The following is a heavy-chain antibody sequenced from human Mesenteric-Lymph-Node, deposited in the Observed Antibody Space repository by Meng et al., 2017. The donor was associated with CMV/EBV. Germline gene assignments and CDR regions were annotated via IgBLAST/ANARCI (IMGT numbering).Heavy chain of an antibody. CDR2: ISWNSGSI. V-gene: IGHV3-9*01. CDR1: GFTFDDYA. Sequence: SLKISCAASGFTFDDYAMHWVRQAPGKGLEWVSGISWNSGSIGYADSVKGRFTISRDNAKNSLYLQMNSLRAEDTAVYYCARVPKYYGMDVWGQGTTVTVSS. J-gene: IGHJ6*02. CDR3: ARVPKYYGMDV.